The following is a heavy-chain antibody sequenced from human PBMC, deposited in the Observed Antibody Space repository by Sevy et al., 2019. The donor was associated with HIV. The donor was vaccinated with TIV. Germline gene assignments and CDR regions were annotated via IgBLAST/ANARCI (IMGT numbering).Heavy chain of an antibody. J-gene: IGHJ4*02. V-gene: IGHV3-74*01. CDR2: ICSDGSST. D-gene: IGHD3-16*01. Sequence: GGSLRLSCAASGFTFSSYWMHWVRQAPGKGLVWVSRICSDGSSTNYADSVKGRFTISRDNAKNTLYLQMNSLRAEDTAVYYCARHRGGVVDYWGQGTLVTVSS. CDR1: GFTFSSYW. CDR3: ARHRGGVVDY.